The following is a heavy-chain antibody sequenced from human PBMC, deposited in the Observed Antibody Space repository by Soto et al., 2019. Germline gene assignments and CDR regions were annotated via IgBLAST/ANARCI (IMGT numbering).Heavy chain of an antibody. CDR1: GFTFSSYA. D-gene: IGHD6-19*01. J-gene: IGHJ4*02. CDR3: ARGVRGLIAVAGTLLY. V-gene: IGHV3-30-3*01. CDR2: ISYDGSKK. Sequence: QVQLVESGGGVVQPGRSLRLSCAASGFTFSSYAMHWVRQAPGKGLEWVAVISYDGSKKYYADSVKGRFTISRDNSKNTLYLQMNSLRAEDTAVYYCARGVRGLIAVAGTLLYWGQGPLVTVSS.